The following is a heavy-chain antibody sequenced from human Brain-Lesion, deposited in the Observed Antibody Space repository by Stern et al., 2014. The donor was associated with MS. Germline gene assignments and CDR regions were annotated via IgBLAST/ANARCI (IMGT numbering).Heavy chain of an antibody. D-gene: IGHD3-16*02. CDR2: IKQDGRGK. J-gene: IGHJ4*02. V-gene: IGHV3-7*01. Sequence: EVQLLESGGGLVQPGGSLRLSCADSGFTFRFYWMNWVRQTPGKGLEWGAKIKQDGRGKSYVDSVKGRFTISRDNTWNSLYLQMNSLRVEDTAVYYCARSDYDYVWGSNRYRTTRYFFDYWSQGTLVSVSS. CDR1: GFTFRFYW. CDR3: ARSDYDYVWGSNRYRTTRYFFDY.